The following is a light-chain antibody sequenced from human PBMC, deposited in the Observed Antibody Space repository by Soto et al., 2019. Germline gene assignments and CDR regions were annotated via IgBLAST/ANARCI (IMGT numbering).Light chain of an antibody. CDR2: GNT. Sequence: VLTQPPSVSGAPGQRVTISCTGSSSNIGAGYDVHWYQQLPGTAPRLLIYGNTSRPSGVPDRFSGSQSGTSASLAIIGLQADDQADYYCQSYDSSLTASVFGGGTKLTVL. V-gene: IGLV1-40*01. CDR3: QSYDSSLTASV. J-gene: IGLJ2*01. CDR1: SSNIGAGYD.